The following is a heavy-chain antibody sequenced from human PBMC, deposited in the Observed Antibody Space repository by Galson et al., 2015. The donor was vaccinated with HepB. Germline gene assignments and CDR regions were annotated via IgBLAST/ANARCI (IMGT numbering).Heavy chain of an antibody. Sequence: SLRLSCAASGFTFSTSAMTWVRQAPGKGLEWVSGISGSGGGTYYADSVKGRFTISRDNSKNTLYLQMNSLRAADTAVYYCARDGFDINADPTFPHWGQGTQVTVSS. D-gene: IGHD2-15*01. V-gene: IGHV3-23*01. J-gene: IGHJ4*02. CDR1: GFTFSTSA. CDR2: ISGSGGGT. CDR3: ARDGFDINADPTFPH.